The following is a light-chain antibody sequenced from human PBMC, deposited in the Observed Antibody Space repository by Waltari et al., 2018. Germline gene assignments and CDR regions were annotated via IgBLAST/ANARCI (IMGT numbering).Light chain of an antibody. J-gene: IGLJ2*01. V-gene: IGLV2-23*02. Sequence: QSALTQPASVSGSPGQSITISCTGTSSDVGGYNYVSWYQQHQGKAPKLMIYDVSKRPSGVSKRFSGSKSGNTASLTISGLQAEDEADYYCCSYAGSSTLVFGGGTKLTVL. CDR2: DVS. CDR3: CSYAGSSTLV. CDR1: SSDVGGYNY.